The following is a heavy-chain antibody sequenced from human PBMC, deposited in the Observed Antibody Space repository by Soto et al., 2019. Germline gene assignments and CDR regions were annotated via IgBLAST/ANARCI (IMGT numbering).Heavy chain of an antibody. CDR1: GFTFSSYA. J-gene: IGHJ6*02. Sequence: QVQLVESGGGVVQPGRSLRLSCAASGFTFSSYAMHWVRQAPGKGLEWVAVISYDGSNKYYADSVKGRFTISRDNSKNTLYLQMNSLRAEDTAVYYCASSMMDYGELYGMDVWGQGTTVTVSS. D-gene: IGHD4-17*01. V-gene: IGHV3-30-3*01. CDR2: ISYDGSNK. CDR3: ASSMMDYGELYGMDV.